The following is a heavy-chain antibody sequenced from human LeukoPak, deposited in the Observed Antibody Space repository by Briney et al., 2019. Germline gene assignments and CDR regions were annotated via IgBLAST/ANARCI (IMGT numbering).Heavy chain of an antibody. CDR3: ARGGSGWSIDY. D-gene: IGHD6-19*01. Sequence: PSETLSLTCTVSGGSISSYYWSWIRQPPGKGLEGIGCIYYSGSTNYNPSLKSRVTVSPDTSKNQFSLKLSSVTAADTAVYYCARGGSGWSIDYWGQGTLVTVSS. CDR2: IYYSGST. CDR1: GGSISSYY. V-gene: IGHV4-59*01. J-gene: IGHJ4*02.